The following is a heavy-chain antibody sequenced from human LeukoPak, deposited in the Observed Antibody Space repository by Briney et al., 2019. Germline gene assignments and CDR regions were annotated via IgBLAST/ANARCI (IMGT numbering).Heavy chain of an antibody. V-gene: IGHV3-30*02. CDR1: GFTFSSYA. CDR3: AKDISALVGAHAPDY. J-gene: IGHJ4*02. CDR2: IWYDGGNK. D-gene: IGHD1-26*01. Sequence: GGSLRLSCAASGFTFSSYAMSWVRQAPGKGLEWVAVIWYDGGNKYYADSVKGRFTISRDNSKNSLYLQMNSLRAEDTALYYCAKDISALVGAHAPDYWGQGTLVTVSS.